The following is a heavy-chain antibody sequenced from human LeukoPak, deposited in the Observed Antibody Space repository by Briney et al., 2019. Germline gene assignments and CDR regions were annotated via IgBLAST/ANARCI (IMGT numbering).Heavy chain of an antibody. CDR1: GFTFRHYW. J-gene: IGHJ4*02. Sequence: GGSLRPSCAVSGFTFRHYWMSWVRQAPGKGLEWVANIKQDGSEKYYVDSVKGRFTISRDNAKNSLYLQMNSLRAEDTAVYYCARSTNYYDSSGNFDYWGQGTLVTVSS. CDR2: IKQDGSEK. CDR3: ARSTNYYDSSGNFDY. D-gene: IGHD3-22*01. V-gene: IGHV3-7*01.